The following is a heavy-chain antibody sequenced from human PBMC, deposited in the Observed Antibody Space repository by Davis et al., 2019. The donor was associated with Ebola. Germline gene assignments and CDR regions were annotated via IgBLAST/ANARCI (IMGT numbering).Heavy chain of an antibody. V-gene: IGHV1-3*01. CDR1: GYTFTTYA. J-gene: IGHJ6*02. D-gene: IGHD1/OR15-1a*01. Sequence: ASVKVSCKASGYTFTTYAMHWVRQAPGQRLEWMGWINAGNGNTKYSQKFQGRVTMTRNTSISTAYMELSSLRSEDTAVYYCARGRKQVGKNYYYYYGMDVWGQGTTVTVSS. CDR2: INAGNGNT. CDR3: ARGRKQVGKNYYYYYGMDV.